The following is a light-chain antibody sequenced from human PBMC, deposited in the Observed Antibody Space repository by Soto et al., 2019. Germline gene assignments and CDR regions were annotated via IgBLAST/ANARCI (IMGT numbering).Light chain of an antibody. V-gene: IGLV1-40*01. CDR1: NSSVGAGYD. CDR3: QSFDSSLSGWV. J-gene: IGLJ3*02. CDR2: GNS. Sequence: QSVLTQPPSVSGASGQRVTSSCTGSNSSVGAGYDVHWYQHLPGTAPKLLIYGNSNRPSGVPDRFSGSKSGTSASLAITGLQAEDEADYYCQSFDSSLSGWVFGGGTKVTVL.